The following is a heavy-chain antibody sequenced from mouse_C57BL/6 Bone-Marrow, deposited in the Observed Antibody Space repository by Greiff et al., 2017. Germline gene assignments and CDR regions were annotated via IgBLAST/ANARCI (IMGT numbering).Heavy chain of an antibody. J-gene: IGHJ3*01. Sequence: EVQLQQSGTVLARPGASVKMSCTTSGFTFTSYWMHWVKQRPGQGLEWIGAIYPGNSDTSYNQKFKGKAKLATVTTASTAYMELSSLTNEDAAVYDSASLYGNYEAWFAYWGQGTLVTVSA. CDR3: ASLYGNYEAWFAY. V-gene: IGHV1-5*01. CDR1: GFTFTSYW. D-gene: IGHD2-10*02. CDR2: IYPGNSDT.